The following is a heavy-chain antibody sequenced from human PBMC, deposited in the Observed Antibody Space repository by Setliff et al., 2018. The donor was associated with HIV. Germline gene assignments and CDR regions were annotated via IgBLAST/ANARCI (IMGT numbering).Heavy chain of an antibody. V-gene: IGHV4-4*07. D-gene: IGHD4-17*01. CDR3: ARAAAGNTGPFDL. J-gene: IGHJ4*02. CDR1: DSGTYY. CDR2: VSSRGDT. Sequence: NPSETLSLTCTVSDSGTYYWSWIRQPAGKGLEWIGRVSSRGDTNYNPSLKSRVTMSVDTSKNQFSLKLTSVTASDTAVYYCARAAAGNTGPFDLWGQGSPVTVS.